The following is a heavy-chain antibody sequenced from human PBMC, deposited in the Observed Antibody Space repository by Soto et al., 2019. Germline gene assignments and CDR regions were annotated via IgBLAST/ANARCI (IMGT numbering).Heavy chain of an antibody. CDR2: INPIFGTP. CDR3: ARDYGHDCSGGNCYFYF. V-gene: IGHV1-69*13. Sequence: ASVKVSYKASGGTFSTYSFSWVRQAPGQGLEWMGGINPIFGTPNYAQKFQGRVTITADESTSTAHMELSSLRSDDTAVYYCARDYGHDCSGGNCYFYFWGQGTLVTVSS. J-gene: IGHJ4*02. CDR1: GGTFSTYS. D-gene: IGHD2-15*01.